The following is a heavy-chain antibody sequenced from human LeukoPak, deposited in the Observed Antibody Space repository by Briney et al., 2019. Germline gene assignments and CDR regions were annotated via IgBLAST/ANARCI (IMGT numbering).Heavy chain of an antibody. D-gene: IGHD1-1*01. J-gene: IGHJ6*03. Sequence: SETLSLTCTVSDGSISTYYWSWIRQPAGKGLEWIGRINNSGSTNYNPSLKSRVTMSVDTSKNQFSLKLSSVIAADTAVYYCARGLSRNGYHYIDVWGKGTTVTVSS. CDR1: DGSISTYY. CDR2: INNSGST. CDR3: ARGLSRNGYHYIDV. V-gene: IGHV4-4*07.